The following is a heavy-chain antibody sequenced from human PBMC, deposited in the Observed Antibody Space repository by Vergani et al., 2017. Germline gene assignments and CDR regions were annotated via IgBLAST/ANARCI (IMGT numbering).Heavy chain of an antibody. Sequence: QVQLVQSGSALMQPGASVKVSCKASGYTFTSYALNWVRQAPGQGLEWVGWINTNTGNPTYAQGLTGRFVISLDTSVSTGYLQISSLKAEDTAVYYCARNGQDYDRSGYANYNYASNVWREVTTVTFSA. D-gene: IGHD3-22*01. J-gene: IGHJ6*01. CDR3: ARNGQDYDRSGYANYNYASNV. CDR2: INTNTGNP. V-gene: IGHV7-4-1*02. CDR1: GYTFTSYA.